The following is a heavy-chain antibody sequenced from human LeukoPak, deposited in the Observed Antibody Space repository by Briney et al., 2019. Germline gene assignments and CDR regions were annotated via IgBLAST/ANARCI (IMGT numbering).Heavy chain of an antibody. CDR2: INPNSGGT. CDR3: ARGQHYDIVTGYYSAASDY. D-gene: IGHD3-9*01. J-gene: IGHJ4*02. Sequence: ASVKVSCKASGYTFTGKYMHWVRQAPGQGLEWMGWINPNSGGTNYAQKFQGRVTMTRDTSISTAYMELSRLTSDDTAVYYCARGQHYDIVTGYYSAASDYWGQGTLVTVSS. CDR1: GYTFTGKY. V-gene: IGHV1-2*02.